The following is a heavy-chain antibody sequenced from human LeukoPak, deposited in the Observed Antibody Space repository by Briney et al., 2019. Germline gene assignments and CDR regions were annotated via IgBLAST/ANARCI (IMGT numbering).Heavy chain of an antibody. CDR2: IYSGGST. CDR3: ARDRYFDL. J-gene: IGHJ2*01. V-gene: IGHV3-53*01. Sequence: WVRQAPGKGLEWGSVIYSGGSTYYADSVKGRFTISRDDSKNTLYLQMNSLRAEDTAVYYCARDRYFDLWGRGTLVTVSS.